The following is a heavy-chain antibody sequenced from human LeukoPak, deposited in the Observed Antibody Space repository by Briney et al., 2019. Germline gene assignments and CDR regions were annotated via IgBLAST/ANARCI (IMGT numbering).Heavy chain of an antibody. CDR1: GGSFSSGGYY. D-gene: IGHD3-22*01. Sequence: SQTLSLTCTVSGGSFSSGGYYWSWIRQHPGKGLEWIGYIYYSGSTYYNPSLKSRVTISVDTSKNQFSLKLSSVTAADTAVYYCARGDVGYYDSSGYYFDYWGQGTLVTVSS. CDR3: ARGDVGYYDSSGYYFDY. V-gene: IGHV4-31*03. CDR2: IYYSGST. J-gene: IGHJ4*02.